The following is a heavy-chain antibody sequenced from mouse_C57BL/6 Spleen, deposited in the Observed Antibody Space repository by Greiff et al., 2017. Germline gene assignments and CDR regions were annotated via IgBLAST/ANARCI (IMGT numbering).Heavy chain of an antibody. D-gene: IGHD1-1*01. CDR2: ISSGSSTI. Sequence: EVKLVESGGGLVKPGGFLKLSCAASGFTFSDYGMHWVRQAPEKGLEWVAYISSGSSTIYYADTVKGRFTISRDNGKNTLFLQMTSLRSEDTAMYYCARQGFITTVVADYWGQGTALTVSS. V-gene: IGHV5-17*01. CDR1: GFTFSDYG. CDR3: ARQGFITTVVADY. J-gene: IGHJ2*01.